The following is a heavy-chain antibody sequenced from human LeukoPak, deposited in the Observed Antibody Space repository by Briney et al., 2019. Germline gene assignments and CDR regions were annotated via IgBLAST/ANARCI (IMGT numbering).Heavy chain of an antibody. Sequence: SETLSLPRAVYVESFSGYYWSWIPDPPGRGRECRREIKLSGSTKHNPYLKCRVTISEDTTKNQFPLKLSSVTAADRAVYYCARGQTDYFDFWGQGTLVTVSS. D-gene: IGHD1-14*01. CDR1: VESFSGYY. J-gene: IGHJ4*02. CDR3: ARGQTDYFDF. CDR2: IKLSGST. V-gene: IGHV4-34*01.